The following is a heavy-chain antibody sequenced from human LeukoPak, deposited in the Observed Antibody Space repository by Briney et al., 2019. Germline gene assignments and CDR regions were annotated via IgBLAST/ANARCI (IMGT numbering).Heavy chain of an antibody. CDR2: INHSGST. CDR1: GGSFSGYH. CDR3: ARATEGDSSSVVYMDV. V-gene: IGHV4-34*01. D-gene: IGHD6-6*01. Sequence: PSETLSLTCAVYGGSFSGYHWTWIRQPPGKGLEWIGEINHSGSTKYSPSLKSRVTISVDTPKNQFSLKLTSVTAADTAVYFCARATEGDSSSVVYMDVWGKGTTVTVSS. J-gene: IGHJ6*03.